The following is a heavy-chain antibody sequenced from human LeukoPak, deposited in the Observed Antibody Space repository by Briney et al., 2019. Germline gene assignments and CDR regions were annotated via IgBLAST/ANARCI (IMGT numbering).Heavy chain of an antibody. CDR1: GFTFSSYP. J-gene: IGHJ4*02. D-gene: IGHD1/OR15-1a*01. Sequence: PGGSLRLSCAASGFTFSSYPMHWVRQAPGKGLEWVAVISFDGSKKYFADSVKGRFTISRDSSKSTLDLQMNSLRAEDTAVYYCARSQQWPNYYFDYWGQGTLVTVSS. CDR2: ISFDGSKK. V-gene: IGHV3-30-3*01. CDR3: ARSQQWPNYYFDY.